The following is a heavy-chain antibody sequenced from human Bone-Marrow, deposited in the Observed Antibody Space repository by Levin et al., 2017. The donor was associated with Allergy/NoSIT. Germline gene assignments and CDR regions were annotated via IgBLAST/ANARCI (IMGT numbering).Heavy chain of an antibody. V-gene: IGHV3-23*01. D-gene: IGHD2-15*01. Sequence: GGSLRLSCAASGFTFSSYAMSWVRQAPGKGLEWVSAISGSGGSTYYADSVKGRFTISRDNSKNTLYLQMNSLRAEDTAVYYCAKMVVPKDIVVVVAATRGNWFDPWGQGTLVTVSS. CDR3: AKMVVPKDIVVVVAATRGNWFDP. J-gene: IGHJ5*02. CDR2: ISGSGGST. CDR1: GFTFSSYA.